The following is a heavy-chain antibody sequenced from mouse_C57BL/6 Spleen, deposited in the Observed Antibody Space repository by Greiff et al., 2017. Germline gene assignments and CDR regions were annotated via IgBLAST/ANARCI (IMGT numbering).Heavy chain of an antibody. Sequence: VKLVESGPGLVAPSQSLSITCTVSGFSLTSYAISWVRQPPGKGLEWLGVIWTGGGTNYNSALKSRLSISKDNSKSQVFLKMNSLQTDDTARYYCARSDGPTTRWYFDVWGTGTTVTVSS. J-gene: IGHJ1*03. CDR3: ARSDGPTTRWYFDV. CDR1: GFSLTSYA. CDR2: IWTGGGT. D-gene: IGHD2-3*01. V-gene: IGHV2-9-1*01.